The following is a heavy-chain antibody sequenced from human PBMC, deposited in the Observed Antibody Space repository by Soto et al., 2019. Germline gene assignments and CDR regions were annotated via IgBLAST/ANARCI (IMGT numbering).Heavy chain of an antibody. D-gene: IGHD3-3*01. Sequence: GGSLRLSCAASGFTFSSYSMNWVRQAPGKGLEWVSYISSSSSTIYYADSVKGRFTISRDNAKNSLYLQMNSLRDEDTAVYYCARDRYDFWSGYFVDYYGMDVWGQGTTVTVSS. CDR1: GFTFSSYS. CDR2: ISSSSSTI. CDR3: ARDRYDFWSGYFVDYYGMDV. V-gene: IGHV3-48*02. J-gene: IGHJ6*02.